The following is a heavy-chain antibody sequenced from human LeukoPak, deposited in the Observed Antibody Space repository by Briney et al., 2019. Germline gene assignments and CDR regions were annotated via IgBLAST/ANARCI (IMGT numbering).Heavy chain of an antibody. CDR1: GGSIITYY. V-gene: IGHV4-59*01. Sequence: SETLSLTCAVSGGSIITYYWSWIRQPPGKGLEWIGYIHYSGSSNYNPSLKSRVTISLDTSKNQFSLKLSSVTAADTAVYYCARGAAATYWGQGTLVTVSS. J-gene: IGHJ4*02. D-gene: IGHD6-13*01. CDR2: IHYSGSS. CDR3: ARGAAATY.